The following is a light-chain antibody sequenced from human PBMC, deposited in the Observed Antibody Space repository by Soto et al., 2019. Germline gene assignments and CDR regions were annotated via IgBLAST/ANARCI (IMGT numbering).Light chain of an antibody. J-gene: IGLJ3*02. V-gene: IGLV4-69*01. CDR2: LNSDGSH. CDR1: SGHSSYA. Sequence: QPVLTQSPSASASLGASVKLTCTLSSGHSSYAIAWHQQQPEKGPRYLMKLNSDGSHSKGDGIPDRFSGSSSGADRYLTISSLQSEDEADYYCQTWGTGIWVFGGGTKLPVL. CDR3: QTWGTGIWV.